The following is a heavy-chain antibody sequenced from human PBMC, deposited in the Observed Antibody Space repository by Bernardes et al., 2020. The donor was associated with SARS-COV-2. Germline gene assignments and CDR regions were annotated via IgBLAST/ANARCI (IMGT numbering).Heavy chain of an antibody. J-gene: IGHJ4*02. CDR1: GFTFTSYY. V-gene: IGHV1-46*01. Sequence: ASVKVSCKASGFTFTSYYMHWLRQTLGQGLEWMGIMGPSGDYTIYAQKFQGRVTMTRDTSTTTVYMELNSLASEDTAVYYCAAAHPQTVDYWGQGTLVTVSS. CDR3: AAAHPQTVDY. D-gene: IGHD6-13*01. CDR2: MGPSGDYT.